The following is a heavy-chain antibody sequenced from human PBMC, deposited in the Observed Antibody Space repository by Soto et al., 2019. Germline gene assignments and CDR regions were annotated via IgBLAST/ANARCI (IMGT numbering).Heavy chain of an antibody. Sequence: GGSLRLSCAASGFTFSDYYMSWIRQAPGKGLEWVSYISSSGSTIYYADSVKGRFTISRDNAKNSLYLQMNSLRAEDTAVYYWARVPSSSWYDPFDYWGQGTLVTVSS. CDR3: ARVPSSSWYDPFDY. J-gene: IGHJ4*02. CDR2: ISSSGSTI. CDR1: GFTFSDYY. V-gene: IGHV3-11*01. D-gene: IGHD6-13*01.